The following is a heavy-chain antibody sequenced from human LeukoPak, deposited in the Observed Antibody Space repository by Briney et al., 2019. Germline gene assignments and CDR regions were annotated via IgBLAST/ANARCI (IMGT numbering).Heavy chain of an antibody. CDR3: ARDQVVPNS. V-gene: IGHV3-33*01. CDR1: GFTFSSYG. Sequence: PGGSLRLSCAASGFTFSSYGMHWVRQAPGKGLEWVAVIWYDGSNKYYADSVKGRFTISRDNSKNTPYLQMNSLRVEDTAVYYCARDQVVPNSWGQGTLVTVSS. J-gene: IGHJ5*02. D-gene: IGHD2-15*01. CDR2: IWYDGSNK.